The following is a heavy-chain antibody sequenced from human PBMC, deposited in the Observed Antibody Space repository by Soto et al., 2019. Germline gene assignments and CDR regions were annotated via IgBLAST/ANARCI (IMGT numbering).Heavy chain of an antibody. CDR3: AISPQFYSSHDY. J-gene: IGHJ4*02. CDR1: GYTFTSYG. V-gene: IGHV1-18*04. D-gene: IGHD5-18*01. Sequence: QVQLVQSGAEVKKPGASVKVSCKASGYTFTSYGISWVRQAPGQGLEWMGWISAYNGNTNYAQKLQGRVTMTPDTSTSPAYMELRSLRSYDTAVYYCAISPQFYSSHDYWGQGTLVTVSS. CDR2: ISAYNGNT.